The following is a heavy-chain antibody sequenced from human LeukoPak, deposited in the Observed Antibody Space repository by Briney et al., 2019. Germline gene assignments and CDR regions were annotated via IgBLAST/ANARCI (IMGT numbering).Heavy chain of an antibody. J-gene: IGHJ4*02. CDR2: IYSGGST. D-gene: IGHD3-3*01. CDR1: GFSVSSNY. V-gene: IGHV3-53*04. Sequence: GGSLRLSCAASGFSVSSNYMSWVRQAPGKGLEWVSVIYSGGSTYSADSVEGRFTISRHNSKNTLYLQMNSLRAEDTAVYYCAGLVFWSGFFFDYWGQGTLVTVSS. CDR3: AGLVFWSGFFFDY.